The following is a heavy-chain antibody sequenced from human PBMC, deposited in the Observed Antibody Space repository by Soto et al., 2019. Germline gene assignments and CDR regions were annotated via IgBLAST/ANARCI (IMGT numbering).Heavy chain of an antibody. Sequence: SVKVSCKASGGTFSSYAISWVRQAPGQGLEWMGGIIPIFGTANYAQKFQGRVTITADESTNKAYMELSSLRSEDTAVYYCARDPIKMKYYYDSSGYRVNWFDPWGQGTLVTVSS. CDR2: IIPIFGTA. V-gene: IGHV1-69*13. CDR1: GGTFSSYA. D-gene: IGHD3-22*01. CDR3: ARDPIKMKYYYDSSGYRVNWFDP. J-gene: IGHJ5*02.